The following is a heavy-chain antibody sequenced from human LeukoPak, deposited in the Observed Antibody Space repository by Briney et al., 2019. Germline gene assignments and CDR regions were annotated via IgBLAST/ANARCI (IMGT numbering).Heavy chain of an antibody. V-gene: IGHV4-59*01. CDR1: GGSITSYY. Sequence: PSETLSLTCTVSGGSITSYYWHWIRQPPGKGLEWIGYIYYSGSTNYNPSLKSRVTISVDTSRKQFSLKLHSVSAAVTAVYYCARDRGRATWFDPWGQGTVVTVSS. J-gene: IGHJ5*02. CDR3: ARDRGRATWFDP. D-gene: IGHD3-10*01. CDR2: IYYSGST.